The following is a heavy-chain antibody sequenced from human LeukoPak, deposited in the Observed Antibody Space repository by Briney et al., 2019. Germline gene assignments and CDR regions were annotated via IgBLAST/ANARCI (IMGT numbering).Heavy chain of an antibody. V-gene: IGHV3-7*01. D-gene: IGHD2-2*01. Sequence: GGSLRLTCVVSGFTLSSDWMSWVRQAPGKGLEWVANIKKDGIEKYYVESVKGRFTISRDNAKNSLSLQMNSLRAEDTAVYYCARGRYSSRSGGYYFDIWGQGTLVTVSS. CDR1: GFTLSSDW. CDR2: IKKDGIEK. CDR3: ARGRYSSRSGGYYFDI. J-gene: IGHJ4*02.